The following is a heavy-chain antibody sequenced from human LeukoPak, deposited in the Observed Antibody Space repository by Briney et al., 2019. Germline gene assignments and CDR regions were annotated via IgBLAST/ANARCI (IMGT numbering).Heavy chain of an antibody. J-gene: IGHJ6*03. CDR1: GGSISSSY. Sequence: SETLSLTCTVSGGSISSSYWSWIRQPPGKGLEWIGYIYYTGSTTYNPSLKSRVTISVDTSKNQFSLKLRSVTAADTAVYYCARGALGGNYYMDVWGKGTTVTVSS. D-gene: IGHD1-26*01. V-gene: IGHV4-59*01. CDR3: ARGALGGNYYMDV. CDR2: IYYTGST.